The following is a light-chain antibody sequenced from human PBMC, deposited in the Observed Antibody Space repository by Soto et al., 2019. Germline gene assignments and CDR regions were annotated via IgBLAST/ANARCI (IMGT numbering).Light chain of an antibody. CDR2: GAS. CDR3: QQYDNWPPRGT. CDR1: QSVSSN. Sequence: EIVMTQSPATLSVSPGERATLSCRASQSVSSNLAWYQQKPGQAPRLLIYGASTRATGIPARFSGSGSGTEFTLTISSLQSEDFATYYCQQYDNWPPRGTFGQGTNVEIK. J-gene: IGKJ1*01. V-gene: IGKV3-15*01.